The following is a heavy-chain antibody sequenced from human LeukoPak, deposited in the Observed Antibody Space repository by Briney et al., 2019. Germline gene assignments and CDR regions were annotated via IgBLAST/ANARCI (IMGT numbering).Heavy chain of an antibody. J-gene: IGHJ6*03. CDR2: ISSGSSAI. V-gene: IGHV3-21*01. D-gene: IGHD3-9*01. CDR3: ARDHDWDYMDV. CDR1: GFTFTTYS. Sequence: GGSLRLSCEASGFTFTTYSMTWVRQAPGKGLEWVSIISSGSSAIFSADALKGRFTISRDNAKNSLYLQMNSLRAEDTAVYYCARDHDWDYMDVWGKGTTVTVSS.